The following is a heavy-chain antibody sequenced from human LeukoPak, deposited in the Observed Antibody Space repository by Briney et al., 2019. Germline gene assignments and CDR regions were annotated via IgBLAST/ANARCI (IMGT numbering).Heavy chain of an antibody. CDR2: IYTTGST. CDR3: ARLIAVAGKAGFDY. V-gene: IGHV4-4*07. D-gene: IGHD6-19*01. Sequence: SETLSLTCTVSGGSISSYYWTWIRQPAGKGLEWIGRIYTTGSTNHNPSLNSRVTMSVDTSKNRFSLKLSSVTAADTAVYYCARLIAVAGKAGFDYWGQGTLVTVSS. J-gene: IGHJ4*02. CDR1: GGSISSYY.